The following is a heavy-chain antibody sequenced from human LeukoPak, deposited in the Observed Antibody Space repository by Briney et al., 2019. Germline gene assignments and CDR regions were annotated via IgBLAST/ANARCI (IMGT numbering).Heavy chain of an antibody. CDR2: MNSNSGNT. Sequence: ASVKVSCKASGYTFTSYDINWVRQATGQGLEWLGWMNSNSGNTSYEQKFQGRVTITINTAISTAYMVLSSLRSEDTAVYYCARASSGRQKNWFDSWGQGTLVTVSS. CDR1: GYTFTSYD. J-gene: IGHJ5*01. D-gene: IGHD3-10*01. CDR3: ARASSGRQKNWFDS. V-gene: IGHV1-8*03.